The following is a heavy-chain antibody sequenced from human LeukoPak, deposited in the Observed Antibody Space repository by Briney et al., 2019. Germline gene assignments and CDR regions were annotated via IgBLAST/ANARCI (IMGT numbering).Heavy chain of an antibody. CDR3: ARGIGQSH. CDR1: GYSISSDYY. V-gene: IGHV4-38-2*01. Sequence: SETLSLTCAVSGYSISSDYYWGWVRQPPGKGLEWIGSIYHSGRTYCNPSLKSRVTTSLDTSKNQFSLKLSSVTAADTAVYYCARGIGQSHWGQGTLVTVSS. D-gene: IGHD1-26*01. CDR2: IYHSGRT. J-gene: IGHJ4*02.